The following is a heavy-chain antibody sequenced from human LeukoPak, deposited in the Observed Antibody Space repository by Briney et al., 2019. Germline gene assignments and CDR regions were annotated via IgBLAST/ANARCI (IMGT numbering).Heavy chain of an antibody. V-gene: IGHV3-9*01. CDR1: GFTFDDHA. Sequence: GRSLRLSCAASGFTFDDHAMHWVRQAPGKGLEWVSGISWNSGSIGYADSVKGRFTISRDNAKNSLYLQMNSLRAEDTAVYYCAKGQWLASIDYWGQGTLVTVSS. CDR2: ISWNSGSI. J-gene: IGHJ4*02. CDR3: AKGQWLASIDY. D-gene: IGHD6-19*01.